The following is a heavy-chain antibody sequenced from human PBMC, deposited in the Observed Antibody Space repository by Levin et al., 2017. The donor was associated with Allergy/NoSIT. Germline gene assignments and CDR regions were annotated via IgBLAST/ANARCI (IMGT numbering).Heavy chain of an antibody. CDR3: ASHPVSVTIYRAVGDY. Sequence: GESLKISCKVSGYTLTELSIHWVRQVPGKGLEWMGGFHPENGETVYAQKFQGRVTMTEDTSTDTAYMELNSLRSGDTAVYYCASHPVSVTIYRAVGDYWGQGTLVTVSS. V-gene: IGHV1-24*01. J-gene: IGHJ4*02. CDR2: FHPENGET. D-gene: IGHD4-17*01. CDR1: GYTLTELS.